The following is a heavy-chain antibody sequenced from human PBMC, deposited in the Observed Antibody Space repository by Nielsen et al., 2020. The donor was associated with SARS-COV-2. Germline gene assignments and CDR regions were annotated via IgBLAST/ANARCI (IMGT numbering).Heavy chain of an antibody. D-gene: IGHD5-12*01. V-gene: IGHV3-23*01. CDR2: ISGSGGST. Sequence: GGSLRLSRAASGFTFSSYAMSWVRQAPGKGLEWVSAISGSGGSTYYADSVKGRFTISRDNSKNTLYLQMNSLRAEDTAVYYCAKDGEYSGYDYYFDYWGQGTLVTVSS. CDR1: GFTFSSYA. CDR3: AKDGEYSGYDYYFDY. J-gene: IGHJ4*02.